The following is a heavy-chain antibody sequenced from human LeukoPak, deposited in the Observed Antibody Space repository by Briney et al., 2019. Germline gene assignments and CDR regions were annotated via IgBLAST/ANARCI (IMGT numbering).Heavy chain of an antibody. J-gene: IGHJ4*02. CDR3: ARDSDCSSTSCYDLDY. Sequence: GGSLRLSCAASGFTFSSYAMNWVRQAPGKGLEWVLAISDGGDVTYYADSVKGRFTISRDNSKNTLYLQMNSLRAEDTAVYYCARDSDCSSTSCYDLDYWGQGTLVTVSS. V-gene: IGHV3-23*01. CDR2: ISDGGDVT. D-gene: IGHD2-2*01. CDR1: GFTFSSYA.